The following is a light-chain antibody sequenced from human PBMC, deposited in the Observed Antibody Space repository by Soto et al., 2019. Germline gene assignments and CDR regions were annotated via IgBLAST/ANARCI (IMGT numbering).Light chain of an antibody. J-gene: IGKJ5*01. CDR3: QQRSNWPQGS. Sequence: ETVWTQSPRTLSLSPREKATLSCRAIQSVSSSYLAWYQQKLGQAPRLLIYDASNRATGIPARFSGSGSGTDFTLTISSLEPEDFAVYYCQQRSNWPQGSFGQGTGLEIK. CDR1: QSVSSSY. V-gene: IGKV3-11*01. CDR2: DAS.